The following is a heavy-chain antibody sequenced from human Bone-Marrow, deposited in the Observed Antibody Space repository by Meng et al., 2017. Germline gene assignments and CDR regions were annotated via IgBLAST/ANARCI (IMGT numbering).Heavy chain of an antibody. Sequence: QVQLQESGPGLVKPSQTLSLTCTVSGGSISSGAYYWSWNRPPTGKDLEWIGYIYNSRSSYYNPSLRSRVTVSVDTSKNQFSLRLRFVTAADAAVYYCAREGRSHREGVSVYWGQGNPVTVSS. D-gene: IGHD1-14*01. J-gene: IGHJ4*02. CDR1: GGSISSGAYY. CDR2: IYNSRSS. V-gene: IGHV4-30-4*01. CDR3: AREGRSHREGVSVY.